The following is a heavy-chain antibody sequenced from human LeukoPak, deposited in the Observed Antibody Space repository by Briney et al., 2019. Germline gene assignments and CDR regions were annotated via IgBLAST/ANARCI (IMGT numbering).Heavy chain of an antibody. V-gene: IGHV3-48*02. CDR3: ARREIYYDSSGYYPDTFDY. J-gene: IGHJ4*02. CDR2: ISSSSTI. Sequence: GGSLRLSCAASGFTFSSYSMTWVRQAPGKELEWVSYISSSSTIYYADSVKGRFTISRDNAKNSLYLQMNSLRDEDTAVYYCARREIYYDSSGYYPDTFDYWGQGTLVTVSS. D-gene: IGHD3-22*01. CDR1: GFTFSSYS.